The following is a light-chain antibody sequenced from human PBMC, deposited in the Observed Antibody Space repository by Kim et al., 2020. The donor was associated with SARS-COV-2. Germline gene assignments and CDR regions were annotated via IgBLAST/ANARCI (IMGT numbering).Light chain of an antibody. Sequence: ASISCMSSHSLFESDDGNTYLNWYLQKPEQSPQLLIYTLSYRAAGVPDRFSGSGSGTDFTLKISRVEAGDVRVYYCMLTIQLPITFGQGTRRGIK. CDR3: MLTIQLPIT. CDR2: TLS. V-gene: IGKV2-40*01. CDR1: HSLFESDDGNTY. J-gene: IGKJ5*01.